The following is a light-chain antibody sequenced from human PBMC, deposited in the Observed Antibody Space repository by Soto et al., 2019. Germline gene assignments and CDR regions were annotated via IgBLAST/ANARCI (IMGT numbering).Light chain of an antibody. CDR3: GSWDSSLSAYV. J-gene: IGLJ1*01. Sequence: QSLLSQPASVCAAPGQKDTISCSGSSSNIGGNSVSWYQQLPGTAPKLLIYDDNKRPSGIPDRFSGSKSGTSATLGITGFQTGDEADYYCGSWDSSLSAYVFGTGTKVTV. CDR1: SSNIGGNS. V-gene: IGLV1-51*01. CDR2: DDN.